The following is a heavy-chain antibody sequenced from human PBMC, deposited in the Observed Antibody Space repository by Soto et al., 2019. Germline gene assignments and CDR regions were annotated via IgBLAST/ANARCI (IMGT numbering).Heavy chain of an antibody. CDR1: GGPISSYY. CDR2: IYYSGST. V-gene: IGHV4-59*01. Sequence: QVQLLESGPGLVKPSETLSLNCAVSGGPISSYYWCWIRQSPGKGLEWIGYIYYSGSTTYNPTLRSRVTISVDTSKNQFSLELRSVTAADTAVYYCARGSSGWRPRLDYWGQGTLVTVSS. J-gene: IGHJ4*02. CDR3: ARGSSGWRPRLDY. D-gene: IGHD6-19*01.